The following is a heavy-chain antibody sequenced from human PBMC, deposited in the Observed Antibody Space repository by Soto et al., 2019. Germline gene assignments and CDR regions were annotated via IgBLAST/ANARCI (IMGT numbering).Heavy chain of an antibody. CDR1: GDSVSSNSAA. Sequence: PSQTLSLTCAISGDSVSSNSAAWNWVRQSPSRGLEWLGRTYYRSKWYNDYAVSVKSRITINPDTSKNQFSLQLNSVTPEDTAVYYCARDTAMAVDYYYGMDVWGQGTTVTVSS. CDR3: ARDTAMAVDYYYGMDV. V-gene: IGHV6-1*01. D-gene: IGHD5-18*01. CDR2: TYYRSKWYN. J-gene: IGHJ6*02.